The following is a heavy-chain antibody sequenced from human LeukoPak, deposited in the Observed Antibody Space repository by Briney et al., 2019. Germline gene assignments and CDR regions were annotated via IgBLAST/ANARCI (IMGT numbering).Heavy chain of an antibody. Sequence: GGSLRLSCATSGFTVSSNYMSWVRQAPGKGLEWVSFIFSSTHYSDSVKGRFTISRDNSKNTLYLQMNSLRAEDTAVYYCAKDQASSSWYNYYFDYWGQGTLVTVSS. V-gene: IGHV3-53*01. D-gene: IGHD6-13*01. J-gene: IGHJ4*02. CDR3: AKDQASSSWYNYYFDY. CDR1: GFTVSSNY. CDR2: IFSST.